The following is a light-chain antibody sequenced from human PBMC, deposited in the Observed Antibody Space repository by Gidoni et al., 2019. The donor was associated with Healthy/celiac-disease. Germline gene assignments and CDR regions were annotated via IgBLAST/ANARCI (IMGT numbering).Light chain of an antibody. CDR3: QQSYSTPPVT. CDR2: AAS. J-gene: IGKJ1*01. V-gene: IGKV1-39*01. Sequence: DSQMTQSTSSLSASVGDRVTITCRASQGISSYLNWYQQKPGKAPKLLIYAASSLQSGVPSRFSGSGSGTDFTLTISSLLPEDFATYYCQQSYSTPPVTFGQGTKVEIK. CDR1: QGISSY.